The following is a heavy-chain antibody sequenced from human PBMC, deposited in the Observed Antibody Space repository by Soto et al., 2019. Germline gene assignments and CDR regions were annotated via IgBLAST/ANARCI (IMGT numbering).Heavy chain of an antibody. V-gene: IGHV3-23*01. J-gene: IGHJ5*02. CDR1: GFTFSSYA. D-gene: IGHD6-6*01. CDR3: AKDLRSWEYSGAGNWFDP. Sequence: EVQLLESGGGLVQPGGSLRLSCAASGFTFSSYAMSWVRQAPGKGLEWVSAISGSGGSTYYADSVKGRFTISRDNSKNTRYLQMNMRGAEDTAVNKWAKDLRSWEYSGAGNWFDPWGQGTLGTVS. CDR2: ISGSGGST.